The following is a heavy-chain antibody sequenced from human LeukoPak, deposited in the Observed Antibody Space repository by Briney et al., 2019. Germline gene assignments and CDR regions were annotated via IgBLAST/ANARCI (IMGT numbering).Heavy chain of an antibody. CDR3: ARDWSSVAAARPFFDI. D-gene: IGHD6-13*01. CDR1: GGSISSSSYY. CDR2: IYYSGST. Sequence: SETLSLTCTVSGGSISSSSYYWGWIRQPPGKGLEWIGSIYYSGSTYYNPSLKSRVTISVDTSKNQFSLKLSSVTAADTAVYYCARDWSSVAAARPFFDIWGQGTMVTVSS. J-gene: IGHJ3*02. V-gene: IGHV4-39*07.